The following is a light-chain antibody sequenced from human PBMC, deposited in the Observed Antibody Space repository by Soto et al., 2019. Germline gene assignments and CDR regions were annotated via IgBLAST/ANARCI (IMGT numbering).Light chain of an antibody. CDR2: AAS. Sequence: TVMTQSPATLSVSPGERATLSCRASQGLGTNLAWYQQRPGQAPRLLIYAASTRATGVPARFSGSGYGTEFTLTISSLQPDDFATYYCQQYKIYSQTFGQGTRVEIK. J-gene: IGKJ1*01. CDR1: QGLGTN. V-gene: IGKV3-15*01. CDR3: QQYKIYSQT.